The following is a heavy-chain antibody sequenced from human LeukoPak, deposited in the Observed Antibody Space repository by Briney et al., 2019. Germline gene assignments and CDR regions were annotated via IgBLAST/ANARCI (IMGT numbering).Heavy chain of an antibody. CDR1: GFTVSSNF. CDR2: IYGGGVT. V-gene: IGHV3-53*01. CDR3: AGSPWLAQFDY. J-gene: IGHJ4*02. D-gene: IGHD6-19*01. Sequence: GGSLRLSCAASGFTVSSNFMNWVRQAPGKGLEWVSVIYGGGVTLYADSVKGRFTISRDNSKNTIYLQMNSLRAEDTAVYYCAGSPWLAQFDYWGQGALVTVSS.